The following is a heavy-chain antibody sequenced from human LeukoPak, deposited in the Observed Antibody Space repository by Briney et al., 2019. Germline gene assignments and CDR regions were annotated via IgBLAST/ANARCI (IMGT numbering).Heavy chain of an antibody. D-gene: IGHD1-26*01. J-gene: IGHJ4*02. CDR3: ARDAPGGSEDY. V-gene: IGHV1-8*02. CDR1: GYTFTGYY. CDR2: INPNSGNT. Sequence: ASVKVSCKASGYTFTGYYMHWVRQAPGQGLEWMGWINPNSGNTGYAQKFQGRVTMTRNTSISTAYMELSSLRSEDTAVYYCARDAPGGSEDYWGQGTLVTVSS.